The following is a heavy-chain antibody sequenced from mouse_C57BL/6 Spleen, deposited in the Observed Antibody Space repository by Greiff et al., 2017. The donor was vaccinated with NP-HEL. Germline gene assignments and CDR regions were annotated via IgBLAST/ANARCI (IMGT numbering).Heavy chain of an antibody. Sequence: EVHLVESGEGLVKPGGSLKLSCAASGFTFSSYAMSWVRQTPEKRLEWVAYISSGGDYIYYADTVKGRFTISRDNARNTLYLQMSSLKSEDTAMYYCTRDGEVITTRYGYFDVWGTGTTVTVSS. CDR2: ISSGGDYI. V-gene: IGHV5-9-1*02. D-gene: IGHD1-1*01. CDR1: GFTFSSYA. CDR3: TRDGEVITTRYGYFDV. J-gene: IGHJ1*03.